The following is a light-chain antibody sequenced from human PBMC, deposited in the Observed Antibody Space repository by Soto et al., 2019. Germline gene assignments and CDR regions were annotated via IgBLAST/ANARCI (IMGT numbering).Light chain of an antibody. CDR3: QQYNSYPWT. CDR2: KAS. Sequence: DIQMTQSPSTLSASVGDRVTLTCRASQSFSSWLAWHQQKPGKAPKLLIYKASSLETGVPSRFSGSGSGTEFTLTISSLRPDDFGTYYCQQYNSYPWTFGQGTKVEIK. V-gene: IGKV1-5*03. CDR1: QSFSSW. J-gene: IGKJ1*01.